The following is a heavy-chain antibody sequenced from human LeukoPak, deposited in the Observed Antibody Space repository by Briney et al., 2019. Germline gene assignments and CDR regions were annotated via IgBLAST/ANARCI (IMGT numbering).Heavy chain of an antibody. Sequence: ASVKVSYKASGYTFTGYYMHWLRQTPGQGLEWMGWINPNSGGTNYAQKFQGRVTMTRDTSISTAYMELSRLRSDDTAVYYCARVDSIAVDYWGQGTLVTVSS. J-gene: IGHJ4*02. V-gene: IGHV1-2*02. D-gene: IGHD2-21*01. CDR2: INPNSGGT. CDR1: GYTFTGYY. CDR3: ARVDSIAVDY.